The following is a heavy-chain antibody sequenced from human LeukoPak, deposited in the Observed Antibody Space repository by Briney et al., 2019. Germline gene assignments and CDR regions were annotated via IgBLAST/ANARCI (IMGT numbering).Heavy chain of an antibody. CDR1: GGSVSSSRYY. J-gene: IGHJ4*02. Sequence: PSETLSLTCPVSGGSVSSSRYYWGWIRQPPGKGLEWIGSIYYTGSTYYKPSLKSRVTISVDASKNQISLKLSSVTAADTAVYFRARHKSFDYLSPIDSWGQGTLVTVS. CDR3: ARHKSFDYLSPIDS. CDR2: IYYTGST. V-gene: IGHV4-39*01. D-gene: IGHD3-9*01.